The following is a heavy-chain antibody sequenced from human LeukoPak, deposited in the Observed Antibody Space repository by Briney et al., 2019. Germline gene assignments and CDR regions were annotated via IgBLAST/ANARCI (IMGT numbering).Heavy chain of an antibody. CDR1: GYTFTTSY. D-gene: IGHD6-13*01. Sequence: ASVKVSCKASGYTFTTSYMHWVRQAPGQGLEWIGIINPSGGSTSYAQKFQGRVTLTRDTSTSTVYMELSSLTSEDTAVYYCARSDIAAAGIYWYFDLWGRGTLVTVSS. V-gene: IGHV1-46*01. CDR2: INPSGGST. CDR3: ARSDIAAAGIYWYFDL. J-gene: IGHJ2*01.